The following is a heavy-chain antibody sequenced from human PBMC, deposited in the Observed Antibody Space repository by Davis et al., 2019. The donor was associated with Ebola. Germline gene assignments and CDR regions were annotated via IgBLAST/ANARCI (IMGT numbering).Heavy chain of an antibody. V-gene: IGHV3-30*14. D-gene: IGHD6-25*01. CDR3: ARERESGPRGALDY. CDR1: GFPFSNYA. Sequence: PGGSLRLSCATSGFPFSNYAMHWVRQTPDRGLEWVAVASHDGTTTFYEDSVKGRFTISRDNSKNTIYLQMNNLRAEDTAVYYCARERESGPRGALDYWGQGTLVTVSS. J-gene: IGHJ4*02. CDR2: ASHDGTTT.